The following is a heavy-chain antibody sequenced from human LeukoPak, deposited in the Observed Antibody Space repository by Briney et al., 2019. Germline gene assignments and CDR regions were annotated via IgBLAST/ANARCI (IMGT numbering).Heavy chain of an antibody. CDR3: AKLRADHDAFDI. CDR1: GFTFSNYA. CDR2: ISGSGGST. Sequence: GGSLRLSCAASGFTFSNYAMSWVRQAPGKGLEWVSGISGSGGSTYYADSVKGRFTTSRDNSKNTLYLQMNSLRAEDTAVYYCAKLRADHDAFDIWGQGTMVTVSS. V-gene: IGHV3-23*01. J-gene: IGHJ3*02.